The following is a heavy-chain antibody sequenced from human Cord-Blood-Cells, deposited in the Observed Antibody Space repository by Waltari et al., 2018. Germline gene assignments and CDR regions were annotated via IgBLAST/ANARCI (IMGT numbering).Heavy chain of an antibody. CDR1: GWSFSGYS. Sequence: QVQLQPCGAGLLKPLATLPLTCAVAGWSFSGYSCSWTRQPPGKGLAWIGEINHSGSTNYNPSLKRRVTISVDTSKNQFSLKLSSVTAADTAVYYCARKRYSSSWYNWFDPWGQGTLVTVSS. D-gene: IGHD6-13*01. CDR3: ARKRYSSSWYNWFDP. V-gene: IGHV4-34*01. J-gene: IGHJ5*02. CDR2: INHSGST.